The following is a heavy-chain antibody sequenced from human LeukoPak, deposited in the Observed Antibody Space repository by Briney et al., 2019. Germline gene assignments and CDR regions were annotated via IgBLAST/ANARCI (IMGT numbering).Heavy chain of an antibody. Sequence: ASVKVSCKASGYTFTSYAMHWVRQAPGQRFEWMGWINAGNGNTRYSQKFQGRVTITRDTSASTASMELSSLRSEDTAVYYCARGYEYKYFDCWGQGTLVTVSS. CDR1: GYTFTSYA. J-gene: IGHJ4*02. CDR2: INAGNGNT. D-gene: IGHD6-6*01. V-gene: IGHV1-3*01. CDR3: ARGYEYKYFDC.